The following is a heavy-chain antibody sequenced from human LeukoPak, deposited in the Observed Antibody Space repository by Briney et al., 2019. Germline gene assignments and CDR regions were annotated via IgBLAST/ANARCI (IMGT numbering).Heavy chain of an antibody. V-gene: IGHV3-7*01. D-gene: IGHD3-10*01. CDR1: GFTFSSYW. J-gene: IGHJ4*02. Sequence: GGSLRLSCAASGFTFSSYWMCWVRQAPGKGLEWVANIKHDGSDKYYVDSVKGRFTISRDNAKNSLYLQMNSLRAEDTAMYYCARDLWFGEFPYYFDQWGQGTLVTVSS. CDR2: IKHDGSDK. CDR3: ARDLWFGEFPYYFDQ.